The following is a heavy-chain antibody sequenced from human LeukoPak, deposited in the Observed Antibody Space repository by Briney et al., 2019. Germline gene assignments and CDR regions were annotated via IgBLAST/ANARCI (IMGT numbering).Heavy chain of an antibody. CDR2: IYHSGST. V-gene: IGHV4-38-2*02. J-gene: IGHJ4*02. CDR1: GYSISSGYY. D-gene: IGHD1-26*01. CDR3: ARHSGSYSFDY. Sequence: SETLSLTCTVSGYSISSGYYWGWIRQPPGKGLEWIGSIYHSGSTYYNPSLKSRVTISVDTSKNQFSLKLSSVTAADTAVYYCARHSGSYSFDYWGQGTLVTVSS.